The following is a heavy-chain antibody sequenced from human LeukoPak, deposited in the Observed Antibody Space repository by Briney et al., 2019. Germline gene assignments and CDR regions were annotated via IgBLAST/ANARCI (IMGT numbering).Heavy chain of an antibody. CDR2: IIPIFGTA. V-gene: IGHV1-69*01. CDR3: ARDMGYYYGSGSYWYFDL. Sequence: GSSVKVSCKASGGTFSSYAISWVRQAPGQGLEWMGGIIPIFGTANYAQKFQGRVTITADESTSTAYMELSSLRSEDTAVYYCARDMGYYYGSGSYWYFDLWGRGTLVTVSS. D-gene: IGHD3-10*01. CDR1: GGTFSSYA. J-gene: IGHJ2*01.